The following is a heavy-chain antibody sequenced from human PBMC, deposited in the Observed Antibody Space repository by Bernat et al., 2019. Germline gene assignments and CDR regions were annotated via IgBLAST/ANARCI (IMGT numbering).Heavy chain of an antibody. Sequence: QVQLVESGGGVVQPGRSLRLSCAASGFTFSSYGMHWVRQAPGKGLGWVAVISYDGSNKYYADSVKGRFTISRENSKNTLYLQMNSLRAEDTAVYYCAKDGQWLVQRYYFDYWGQGTLVTVSA. CDR2: ISYDGSNK. CDR3: AKDGQWLVQRYYFDY. V-gene: IGHV3-30*18. D-gene: IGHD6-19*01. J-gene: IGHJ4*02. CDR1: GFTFSSYG.